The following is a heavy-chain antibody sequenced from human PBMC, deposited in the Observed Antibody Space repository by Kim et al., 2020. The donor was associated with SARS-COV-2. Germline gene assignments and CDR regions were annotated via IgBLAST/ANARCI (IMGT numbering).Heavy chain of an antibody. CDR3: TSTYDYVWGSYSYGMDV. J-gene: IGHJ6*02. D-gene: IGHD3-16*01. Sequence: VKGRFTISRDDSKNTAYLQMNSLKTEDTAVYYCTSTYDYVWGSYSYGMDVWGQGTTVTVSS. V-gene: IGHV3-73*01.